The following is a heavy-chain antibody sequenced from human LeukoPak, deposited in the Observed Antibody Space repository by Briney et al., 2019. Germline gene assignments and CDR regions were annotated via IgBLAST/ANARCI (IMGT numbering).Heavy chain of an antibody. CDR3: AKVSWAHYFDY. D-gene: IGHD6-13*01. CDR1: GFTFSSYA. J-gene: IGHJ4*02. CDR2: ISGSGDNT. V-gene: IGHV3-23*01. Sequence: PGGSLRLSCAVSGFTFSSYAMSWVRQAPGKGLEWVSTISGSGDNTYSADSVRGRFTISRDNSKNTLYLQMNSLRAEDTAIYYCAKVSWAHYFDYWGQGTLVTVSP.